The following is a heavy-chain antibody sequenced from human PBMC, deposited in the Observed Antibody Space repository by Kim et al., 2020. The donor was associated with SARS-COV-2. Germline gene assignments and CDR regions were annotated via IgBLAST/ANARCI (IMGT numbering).Heavy chain of an antibody. CDR2: IYYSGST. V-gene: IGHV4-39*01. CDR3: VRQACNTAHSYYYYAMDV. D-gene: IGHD2-8*01. CDR1: GGSVSSSSHY. J-gene: IGHJ6*02. Sequence: SETLSLTCTVSGGSVSSSSHYWGWVRQPPGKGLEWIGSIYYSGSTYYNPSLMSRVTVSVDTSKNQFSLKLSSVTAADTAVYYCVRQACNTAHSYYYYAMDVWGQGATVTVSS.